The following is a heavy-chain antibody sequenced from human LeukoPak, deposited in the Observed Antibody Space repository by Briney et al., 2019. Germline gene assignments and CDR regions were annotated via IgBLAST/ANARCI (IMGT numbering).Heavy chain of an antibody. Sequence: ASVKVSCKASGYTFTGYYMHWVRQAPGQGLEWMGWINPNSGGTNYVQKFQGRVTMTRDTSISTAYMELSRLRSDDTAVYYCARVGSGYRPIDYWGQGTLVTVSS. D-gene: IGHD6-25*01. V-gene: IGHV1-2*02. CDR3: ARVGSGYRPIDY. J-gene: IGHJ4*02. CDR2: INPNSGGT. CDR1: GYTFTGYY.